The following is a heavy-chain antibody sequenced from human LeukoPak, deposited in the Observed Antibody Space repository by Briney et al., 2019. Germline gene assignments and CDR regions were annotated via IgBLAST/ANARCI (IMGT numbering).Heavy chain of an antibody. D-gene: IGHD3-9*01. V-gene: IGHV1-2*02. Sequence: ASVKVSCKASGYTFTSYDINWVRQATGQGLEWMGWINPNSGGTNYAQKFQGRVTMTRDTSISTAYMELRSLTSDDTAVYYCARETYSNILTGSDYWGPGTLVTVSS. CDR1: GYTFTSYD. CDR2: INPNSGGT. CDR3: ARETYSNILTGSDY. J-gene: IGHJ4*02.